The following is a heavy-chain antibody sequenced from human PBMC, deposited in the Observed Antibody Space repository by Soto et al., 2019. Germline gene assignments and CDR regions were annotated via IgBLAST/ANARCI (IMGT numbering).Heavy chain of an antibody. D-gene: IGHD3-10*01. CDR2: INVYNGNT. CDR3: ARGVGSGSYYNQYNWFDP. V-gene: IGHV1-18*01. Sequence: ASMKGSWKASGYTFANYGIRCGRQAPGQRLEWMGWINVYNGNTKYAQKVQGRVTMTTDTSTSTAYMELRSLRSDDTAVYYCARGVGSGSYYNQYNWFDPWGQGTLVTVSS. CDR1: GYTFANYG. J-gene: IGHJ5*02.